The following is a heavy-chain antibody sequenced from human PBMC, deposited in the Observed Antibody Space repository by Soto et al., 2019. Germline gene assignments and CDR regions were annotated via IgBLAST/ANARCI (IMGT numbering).Heavy chain of an antibody. D-gene: IGHD1-26*01. CDR1: GFAVSSNY. Sequence: EVQLVESGGGLVQPGGSLRLSCAASGFAVSSNYMTWVRQAPGKGLEWVSVIYSGGSTYYADSVKGRFAISRDSSKNTLYLQMNSLRAEDTAMYYCATRGSFDYWGRGTLVTVSS. V-gene: IGHV3-66*01. J-gene: IGHJ4*02. CDR3: ATRGSFDY. CDR2: IYSGGST.